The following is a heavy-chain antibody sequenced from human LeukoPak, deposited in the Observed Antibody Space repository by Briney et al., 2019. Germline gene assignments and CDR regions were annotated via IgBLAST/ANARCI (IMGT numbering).Heavy chain of an antibody. J-gene: IGHJ3*02. D-gene: IGHD3-10*01. V-gene: IGHV1-8*01. CDR2: MNPNSGNT. Sequence: ASVKVSCKASGYTFTSYDINWVRQATGQGLEWMGWMNPNSGNTGYAQKFQGRVTMTRNTSISTAFMELGSLRSEDTAVYYCASSTIGPQAFDIWGQGTMVTVSS. CDR1: GYTFTSYD. CDR3: ASSTIGPQAFDI.